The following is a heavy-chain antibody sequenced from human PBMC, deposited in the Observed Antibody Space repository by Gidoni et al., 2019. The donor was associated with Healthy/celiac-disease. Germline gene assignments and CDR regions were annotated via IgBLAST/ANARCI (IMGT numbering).Heavy chain of an antibody. CDR1: GFNFSTHA. D-gene: IGHD3-3*01. V-gene: IGHV3-30-3*01. CDR3: ARGPTESHYYDFWSGYFY. J-gene: IGHJ4*02. CDR2: ISYDGSNK. Sequence: QVQLVESGGGVVQPGRSLRLSCAASGFNFSTHAMHWVRQAPGKGLEWVAVISYDGSNKYYADSVKGRFTISRDNSKNTLYLQMNSLRAEDTAVYYCARGPTESHYYDFWSGYFYWGQGTLVTVSS.